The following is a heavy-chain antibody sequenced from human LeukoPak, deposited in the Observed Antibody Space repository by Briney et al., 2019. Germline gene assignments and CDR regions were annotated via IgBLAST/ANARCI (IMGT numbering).Heavy chain of an antibody. V-gene: IGHV3-13*01. D-gene: IGHD5-12*01. CDR1: GFTFSSYD. J-gene: IGHJ6*02. Sequence: GGSLRLSCAASGFTFSSYDMHWVRQATGKGLEWVSAIGTAGDTYYPGSVKGRFTISRENAKNSLYLHMNSLRAGDTAVYYCARDLRGGYDNHYYYYGLGVWGQGTTVTVSS. CDR2: IGTAGDT. CDR3: ARDLRGGYDNHYYYYGLGV.